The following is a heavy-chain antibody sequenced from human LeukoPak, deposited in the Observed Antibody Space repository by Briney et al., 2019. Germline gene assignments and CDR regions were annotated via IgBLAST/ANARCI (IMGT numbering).Heavy chain of an antibody. J-gene: IGHJ4*02. D-gene: IGHD6-13*01. CDR3: AKNRHSSSFYYFYY. Sequence: GGSLRLSCAASGFTFSSYGRHWVRQAPGKGLEWVTFIRYDGSNKYYADSVKGRFTVSGDNSKNSLYLQMNSLRAEDTAVYYCAKNRHSSSFYYFYYWGQGSLVTVSS. CDR2: IRYDGSNK. CDR1: GFTFSSYG. V-gene: IGHV3-30*02.